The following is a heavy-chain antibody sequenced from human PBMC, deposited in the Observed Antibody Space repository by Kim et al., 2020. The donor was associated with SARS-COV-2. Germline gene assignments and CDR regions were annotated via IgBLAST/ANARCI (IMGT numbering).Heavy chain of an antibody. V-gene: IGHV3-23*01. Sequence: YYEDSVKGRFTISRDNSKNTLYLERSSLRADDTAEYYCARDAPSHSSGWNYWGQGTLVTVSS. J-gene: IGHJ4*02. CDR3: ARDAPSHSSGWNY. D-gene: IGHD6-19*01.